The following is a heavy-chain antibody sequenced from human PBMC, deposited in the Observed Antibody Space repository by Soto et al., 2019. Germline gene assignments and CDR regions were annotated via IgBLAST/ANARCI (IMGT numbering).Heavy chain of an antibody. CDR3: ARDTDGLHY. V-gene: IGHV3-74*01. CDR1: GLIFSNYR. J-gene: IGHJ4*02. Sequence: GGSLRLSCAASGLIFSNYRMHWVRQAPGKGLVWVSCISTDGSITNYADSVKGRFTVSRDNAKNTLYLQMNSLRAEDTALYYCARDTDGLHYWGQGTMVTVAS. CDR2: ISTDGSIT.